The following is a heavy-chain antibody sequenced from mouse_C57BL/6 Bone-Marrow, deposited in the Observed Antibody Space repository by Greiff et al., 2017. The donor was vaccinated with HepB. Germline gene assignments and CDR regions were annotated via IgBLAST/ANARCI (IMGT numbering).Heavy chain of an antibody. V-gene: IGHV1-26*01. CDR2: INPNNGGT. J-gene: IGHJ4*01. D-gene: IGHD2-1*01. CDR3: ASGEGNYFYAMDY. Sequence: EVQLQQSGPELVKPGASVKISCKASGYTFTDYYMNWVKQSHGKSLEWIGDINPNNGGTSYNQKFKGKATLTVDKSSSTAYMELRSLTSEDSAVYYCASGEGNYFYAMDYWGQGTSVTVSS. CDR1: GYTFTDYY.